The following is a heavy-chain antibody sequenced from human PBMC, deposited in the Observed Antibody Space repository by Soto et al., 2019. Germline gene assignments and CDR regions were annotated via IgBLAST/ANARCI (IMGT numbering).Heavy chain of an antibody. CDR3: ARDQEPSTLYYDYYYMDV. CDR2: INPSGGST. V-gene: IGHV1-46*03. Sequence: QVQLVQSGAEVKKPGASVTVSCKASGYSFTSYYIHWVGQAPGQGLEWMGIINPSGGSTSYAQKFHGRVNMTRDTSTSTVYMEVGGLRSEDTAVYYCARDQEPSTLYYDYYYMDVWGKGTTVTVYS. CDR1: GYSFTSYY. J-gene: IGHJ6*03.